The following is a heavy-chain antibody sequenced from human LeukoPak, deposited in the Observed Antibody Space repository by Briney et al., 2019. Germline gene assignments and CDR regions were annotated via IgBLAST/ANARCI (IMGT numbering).Heavy chain of an antibody. Sequence: TGGSLRLSCAASGFTFSSYAMSWVRQAPGKGLEWVANIKQDGSGKYYVDSVKGRFTISRDNAKNSLYLQMNSLRAEDTAVYYCARVPITGYSSVLYWGQGTLVTVSS. CDR1: GFTFSSYA. CDR3: ARVPITGYSSVLY. D-gene: IGHD6-19*01. V-gene: IGHV3-7*01. CDR2: IKQDGSGK. J-gene: IGHJ4*02.